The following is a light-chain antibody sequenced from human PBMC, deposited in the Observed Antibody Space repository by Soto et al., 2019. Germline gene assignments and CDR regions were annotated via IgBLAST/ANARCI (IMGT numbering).Light chain of an antibody. CDR2: DVS. J-gene: IGLJ1*01. Sequence: QSALTQPASVSGSPGQSITISCTGTSSDVGAYEYVSWFQQHPGKAPKLMIFDVSSRPSGVSDRFSGSKSGNTASLTISGLQAEDEADYYCHSYTTSNTYVFGTGTKLTVL. V-gene: IGLV2-14*03. CDR1: SSDVGAYEY. CDR3: HSYTTSNTYV.